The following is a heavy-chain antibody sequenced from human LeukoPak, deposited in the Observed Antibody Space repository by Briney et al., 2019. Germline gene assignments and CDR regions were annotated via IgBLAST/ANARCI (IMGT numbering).Heavy chain of an antibody. CDR2: IYTSGST. V-gene: IGHV4-61*02. CDR1: GGSISSGSYY. D-gene: IGHD3-22*01. Sequence: SETLSLTCTVSGGSISSGSYYWSWIRQPAGKGLEWIGRIYTSGSTDYNPSLSSRVTISVDTSKNRFSLKLTSVTAADTGAYYCARAVGDSSGSGSTLIDYWGQGTLVTVSS. J-gene: IGHJ4*02. CDR3: ARAVGDSSGSGSTLIDY.